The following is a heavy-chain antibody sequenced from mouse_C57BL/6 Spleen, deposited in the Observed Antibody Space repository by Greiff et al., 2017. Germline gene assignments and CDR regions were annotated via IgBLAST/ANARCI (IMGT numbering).Heavy chain of an antibody. V-gene: IGHV14-2*01. CDR2: IDPEDGET. J-gene: IGHJ3*01. CDR1: GFNIKDYY. CDR3: AYSNYERFAY. D-gene: IGHD2-5*01. Sequence: VQLKESGAELVKPGASVKLSCTASGFNIKDYYMHWVKQRTEQGLEWIGRIDPEDGETKYAPKFQGKATITADTSSNTAYLQLSSLTSEDTAVYYCAYSNYERFAYWGQGTLVTVSA.